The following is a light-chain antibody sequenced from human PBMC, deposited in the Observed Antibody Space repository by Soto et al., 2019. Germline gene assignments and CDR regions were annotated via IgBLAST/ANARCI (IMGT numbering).Light chain of an antibody. Sequence: EIVMTQSPGTLSLSPGERATLSCRASQSVSSRLAWYQQKPGQAPRLLISGASSRATGIPDRFSGSGSGTDFTLTISRLEPEDFAVYYCQQYGGSPFTFGPGTKVDIK. J-gene: IGKJ3*01. CDR2: GAS. CDR1: QSVSSR. CDR3: QQYGGSPFT. V-gene: IGKV3-20*01.